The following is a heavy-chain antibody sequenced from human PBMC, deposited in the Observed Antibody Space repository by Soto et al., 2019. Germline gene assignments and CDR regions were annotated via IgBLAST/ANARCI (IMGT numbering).Heavy chain of an antibody. V-gene: IGHV3-7*04. Sequence: GGSLRLSCAASGFTFSSYWMSWVRQAPGKGLEWVANIKQDGSQKWYLDSVKGRFTISRDNAKKSLYLQMNSLRVEDTAVYYCARGDYHDNSGPFSDAFDIWGQGTMVTVSS. J-gene: IGHJ3*02. CDR1: GFTFSSYW. D-gene: IGHD3-22*01. CDR2: IKQDGSQK. CDR3: ARGDYHDNSGPFSDAFDI.